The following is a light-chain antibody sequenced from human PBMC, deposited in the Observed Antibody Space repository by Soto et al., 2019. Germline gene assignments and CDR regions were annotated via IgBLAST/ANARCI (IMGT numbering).Light chain of an antibody. CDR2: EGT. J-gene: IGLJ3*02. V-gene: IGLV2-23*01. CDR1: SSDVGSYNL. Sequence: QSALTQPASVSGSPGQSITISCTGTSSDVGSYNLVSWYQQHPGKAPKLVIYEGTRRPSGVSHRFSGSKSGSTASLTLSGLQAEDEADYYCCSYAGSSTWVFGGGTKLTVL. CDR3: CSYAGSSTWV.